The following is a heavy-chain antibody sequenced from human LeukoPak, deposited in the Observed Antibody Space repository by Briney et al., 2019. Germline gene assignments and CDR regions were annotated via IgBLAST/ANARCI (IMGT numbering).Heavy chain of an antibody. V-gene: IGHV3-48*01. CDR1: GLTFRRYS. Sequence: GGSLRLSCVASGLTFRRYSMNWVRQAPAKGLEWLSYISINSKTIYYGASVKGRFAISRDNANNVLYLQMNSLRAEDTAVYYCASHFEYTAYFKEAYVLWGQGPLVTVSS. J-gene: IGHJ3*01. CDR2: ISINSKTI. CDR3: ASHFEYTAYFKEAYVL. D-gene: IGHD3-10*02.